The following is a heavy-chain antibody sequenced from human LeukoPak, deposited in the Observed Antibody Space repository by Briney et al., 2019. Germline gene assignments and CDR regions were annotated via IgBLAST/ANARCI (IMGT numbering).Heavy chain of an antibody. Sequence: SETLSLTCTVSGYSITNNYYWDWIRQPPGKGLEWIASIYHSGRTYYNPALKSRVTISVDTSKNQFSLKLSSVTAADTAVYYCAREIYYYDSSGYPGDFDYWGQGTLVTVSS. D-gene: IGHD3-22*01. CDR3: AREIYYYDSSGYPGDFDY. CDR2: IYHSGRT. CDR1: GYSITNNYY. V-gene: IGHV4-38-2*02. J-gene: IGHJ4*02.